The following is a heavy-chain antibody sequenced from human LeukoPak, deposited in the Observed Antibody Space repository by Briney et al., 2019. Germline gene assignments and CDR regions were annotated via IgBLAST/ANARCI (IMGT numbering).Heavy chain of an antibody. Sequence: GGSLRFSCAASGFTFSSYSMNWVRQAPGKGLEWVSSISSSSSYIYYADSVKGRFTISRDNAKNSLYLQMNSLRAEDTAVYYCARDRTPWYYDSSGYYDYWGQGTLVTVSS. CDR1: GFTFSSYS. D-gene: IGHD3-22*01. V-gene: IGHV3-21*01. CDR3: ARDRTPWYYDSSGYYDY. CDR2: ISSSSSYI. J-gene: IGHJ4*02.